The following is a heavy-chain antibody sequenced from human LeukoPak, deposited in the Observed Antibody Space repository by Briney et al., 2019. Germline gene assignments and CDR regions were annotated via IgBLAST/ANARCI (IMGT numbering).Heavy chain of an antibody. D-gene: IGHD6-19*01. V-gene: IGHV3-30*03. CDR1: GFTFSSYG. CDR3: ARDPRLSGWYYGFDI. CDR2: ISYDGSNK. Sequence: PGGSLRLSCAASGFTFSSYGMHWVRQAPGKGLEWVAVISYDGSNKYYADSVKGRFTISRDNSKNTLYLQMNSLRAEDTAVYYCARDPRLSGWYYGFDIWGQGTMVTVSS. J-gene: IGHJ3*02.